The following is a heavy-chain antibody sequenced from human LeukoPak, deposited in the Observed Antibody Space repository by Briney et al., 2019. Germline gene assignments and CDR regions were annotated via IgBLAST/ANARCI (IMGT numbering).Heavy chain of an antibody. Sequence: SETLSLTCTVSGGSISSSSYYWGWIRQPPGKGLEWIGSIYYSGSAFYNPSLKSRVSISVDTSKNQFSLKLRSVTAADTAVYYCASPMAWAHNRRDSDYWGLGTLVTVSS. V-gene: IGHV4-39*07. J-gene: IGHJ4*02. CDR2: IYYSGSA. CDR3: ASPMAWAHNRRDSDY. D-gene: IGHD5-24*01. CDR1: GGSISSSSYY.